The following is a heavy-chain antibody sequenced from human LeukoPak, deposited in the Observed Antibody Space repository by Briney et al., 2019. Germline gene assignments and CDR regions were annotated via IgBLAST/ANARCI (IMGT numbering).Heavy chain of an antibody. V-gene: IGHV4-59*12. CDR3: ARGRYVTTRGGAAAGFLDY. J-gene: IGHJ4*02. CDR1: GDSISRYY. CDR2: IFHSGTT. D-gene: IGHD6-13*01. Sequence: SETLSLTCSVSGDSISRYYWSWIRQPPGKGLEWIGYIFHSGTTNYNASLKSRVTISIDTSKNQFSLRLSSVTAADTAVYYCARGRYVTTRGGAAAGFLDYWGQGTLVTVST.